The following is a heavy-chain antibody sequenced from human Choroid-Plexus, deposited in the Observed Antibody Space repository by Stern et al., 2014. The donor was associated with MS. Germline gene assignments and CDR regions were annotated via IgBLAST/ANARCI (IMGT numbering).Heavy chain of an antibody. Sequence: VQLEESGGGVVQPGRPLRLSCVASGFTFGSWAMHWVRQAPGKGLEWVAGVSYDRSNKYYADSVKGRFTISRDNSQNTLYMQMSSLRPEDTAVYYCAKDRQYLTYFFDHWGQGSLVTVSS. CDR1: GFTFGSWA. CDR2: VSYDRSNK. V-gene: IGHV3-30*18. J-gene: IGHJ5*02. D-gene: IGHD2/OR15-2a*01. CDR3: AKDRQYLTYFFDH.